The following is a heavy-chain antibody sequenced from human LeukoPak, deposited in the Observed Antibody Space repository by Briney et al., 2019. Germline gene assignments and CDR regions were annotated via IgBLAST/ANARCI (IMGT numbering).Heavy chain of an antibody. D-gene: IGHD3-10*01. CDR3: ARGSYYGSGSYYYYYYYYYMDV. CDR1: GFTFSSYW. CDR2: TKQDGSEK. J-gene: IGHJ6*03. V-gene: IGHV3-7*01. Sequence: GGSLRLSCAASGFTFSSYWMSWVRQAPGKGLEWVANTKQDGSEKYYVDSVKGRFTISRDNAKNSLYLQMNSLRAEDTAVYYCARGSYYGSGSYYYYYYYYYMDVWGKGTTVTVSS.